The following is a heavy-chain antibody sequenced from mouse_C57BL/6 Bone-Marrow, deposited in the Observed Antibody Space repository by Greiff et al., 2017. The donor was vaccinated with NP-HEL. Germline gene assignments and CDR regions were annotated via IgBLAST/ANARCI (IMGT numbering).Heavy chain of an antibody. Sequence: QVQLQQSGAELVKPGASVKMSCKASGYTFTSYWITWVKQRPGQGLEWIGDIYPGSGSTNYNEKFKSKATLTVDTSSSTAYMQLSSLTSEDSAVYYCARSHYDGYLAWFAYWGQGTLVTVSA. CDR3: ARSHYDGYLAWFAY. D-gene: IGHD2-3*01. V-gene: IGHV1-55*01. CDR1: GYTFTSYW. J-gene: IGHJ3*01. CDR2: IYPGSGST.